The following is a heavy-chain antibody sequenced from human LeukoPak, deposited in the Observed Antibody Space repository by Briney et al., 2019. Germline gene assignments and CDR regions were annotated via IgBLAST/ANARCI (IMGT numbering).Heavy chain of an antibody. CDR1: GGTFSSYA. CDR2: IIPIFGTA. D-gene: IGHD2-2*01. CDR3: ARGGYCSSTSCYEDY. V-gene: IGHV1-69*06. Sequence: SVKVSCKASGGTFSSYAISWVRQAPGQWLEWMGGIIPIFGTANYAQKFQGGVTITADKSTSTAYMELSSLRSEDTAVYYCARGGYCSSTSCYEDYWGQGTLVTVSS. J-gene: IGHJ4*02.